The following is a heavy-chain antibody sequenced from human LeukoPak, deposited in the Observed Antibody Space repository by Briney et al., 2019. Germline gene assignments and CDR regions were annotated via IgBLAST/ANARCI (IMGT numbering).Heavy chain of an antibody. V-gene: IGHV3-7*01. J-gene: IGHJ4*02. CDR2: IKQDGSEK. CDR3: ARDYSASGGFDY. Sequence: GGSLRLSCAASGFMLSSYWMSWVRQAPGKGLEWVANIKQDGSEKYYVDSVKGRFTISRDNAKNSLYLQMNSLRAEDTAVYYCARDYSASGGFDYWGQGTLVTVSS. D-gene: IGHD3-10*01. CDR1: GFMLSSYW.